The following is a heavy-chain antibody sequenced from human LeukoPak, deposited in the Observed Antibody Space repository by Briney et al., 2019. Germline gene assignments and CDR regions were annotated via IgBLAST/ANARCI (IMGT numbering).Heavy chain of an antibody. V-gene: IGHV1-69*13. Sequence: SVKVSCKASGGTFSSYAISWVRQAPGQGLEWMGGIIPIFGTANYAQKFQGRVTITEDESTSTAYMELSSLRSEDTAVYYCARGGVNPPVPAASFLAFDIWGQGTMVTVSS. D-gene: IGHD2-2*01. CDR2: IIPIFGTA. CDR1: GGTFSSYA. J-gene: IGHJ3*02. CDR3: ARGGVNPPVPAASFLAFDI.